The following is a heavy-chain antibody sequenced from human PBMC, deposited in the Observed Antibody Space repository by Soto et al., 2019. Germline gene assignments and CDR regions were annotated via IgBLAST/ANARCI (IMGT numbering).Heavy chain of an antibody. D-gene: IGHD6-13*01. CDR2: ISSSSSTI. V-gene: IGHV3-48*01. CDR1: GCAFSSDS. J-gene: IGHJ4*02. CDR3: APGSYSSSYYFDY. Sequence: GGSLRLSCAASGCAFSSDSMNWVRQAPGKGLEWVSYISSSSSTIYYADSVKGRFTISRDNAKNSLYLQMNSLRAEDTAVYYCAPGSYSSSYYFDYWGQGTLVTVSS.